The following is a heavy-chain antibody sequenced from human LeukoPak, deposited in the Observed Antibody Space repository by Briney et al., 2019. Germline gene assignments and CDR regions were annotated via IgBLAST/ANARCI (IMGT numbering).Heavy chain of an antibody. D-gene: IGHD1-26*01. J-gene: IGHJ4*02. CDR1: GYSLTNYW. Sequence: PGESLKISCKGPGYSLTNYWLGWVRQMPGKGLEWMGIINLGDSESRYSPPFQGQVTISADKSISTAYLQWSSLKASDTAIYYCARRGYSGSYYFDYWGQGTLVTVSS. CDR2: INLGDSES. V-gene: IGHV5-51*01. CDR3: ARRGYSGSYYFDY.